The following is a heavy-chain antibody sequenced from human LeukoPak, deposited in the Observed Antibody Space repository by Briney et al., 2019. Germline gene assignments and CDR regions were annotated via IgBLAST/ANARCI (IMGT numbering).Heavy chain of an antibody. Sequence: SETLSLTCAVSGGPFSGYFWSWIRQSSGKGLEWIGEIHNSGTTNYNPSLNSRVTISEDTSKNQFYLNLSSVTAADTAVYYCARRYYYNLGSFPFDFWGQGTLDTVSS. J-gene: IGHJ4*02. CDR1: GGPFSGYF. CDR2: IHNSGTT. V-gene: IGHV4-34*01. CDR3: ARRYYYNLGSFPFDF. D-gene: IGHD3-10*01.